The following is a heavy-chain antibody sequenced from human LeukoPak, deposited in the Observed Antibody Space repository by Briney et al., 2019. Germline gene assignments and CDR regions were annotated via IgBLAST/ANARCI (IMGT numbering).Heavy chain of an antibody. V-gene: IGHV1-18*01. Sequence: ASVKVSCKASGYTFTSYGINWVRQAPGQGLEWMGWISAYNGDTNYAQKLQGRVTMTTDTSTSTAYMELRSLRSEDTAVYYCATVLLWFGELLSPNYYFDYWGQGTLVTVSS. CDR3: ATVLLWFGELLSPNYYFDY. J-gene: IGHJ4*02. CDR2: ISAYNGDT. D-gene: IGHD3-10*01. CDR1: GYTFTSYG.